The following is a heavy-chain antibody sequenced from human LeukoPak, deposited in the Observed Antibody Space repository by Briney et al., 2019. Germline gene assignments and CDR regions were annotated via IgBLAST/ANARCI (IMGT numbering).Heavy chain of an antibody. CDR1: GRPFSSSI. Sequence: TGGSLSLSCALSGRPFSSSIMHWVRQAPGKGLEWVAGMSFDGSQYYVESVKGRFTISRDNSGNTVYLHMTSLRPEDTAVYFCAREGHTSGFCGAFDIWGQGTTVTISS. D-gene: IGHD5-12*01. V-gene: IGHV3-30*03. CDR2: MSFDGSQ. J-gene: IGHJ3*02. CDR3: AREGHTSGFCGAFDI.